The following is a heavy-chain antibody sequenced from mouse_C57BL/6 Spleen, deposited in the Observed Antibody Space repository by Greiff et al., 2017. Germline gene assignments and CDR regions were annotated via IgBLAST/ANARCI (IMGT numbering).Heavy chain of an antibody. CDR2: IDPSDSYT. Sequence: VQLQQPGAELVMPGASVKLSCKASGYTFTSYWMHWVKQRPGQGLEWIGEIDPSDSYTNYNQKFKGKSTLTVDKSSSTAYMQLSSLTSEDSAVYYCARDYGSSYGYWGQGTTRTVSS. CDR3: ARDYGSSYGY. J-gene: IGHJ2*01. D-gene: IGHD1-1*01. V-gene: IGHV1-69*01. CDR1: GYTFTSYW.